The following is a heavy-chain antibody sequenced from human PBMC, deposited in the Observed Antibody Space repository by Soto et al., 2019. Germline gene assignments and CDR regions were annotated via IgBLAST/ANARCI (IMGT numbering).Heavy chain of an antibody. Sequence: PGGSLRLSCAASGLTVSNNYMSWVRQAPGKGLEWVSIIYSGGNIYYGDSVKGRFTISRDNSKNTLYLQMNSLRAEDTAVYYCARDRYRSGTSHWGQGTLVTVSS. CDR3: ARDRYRSGTSH. CDR1: GLTVSNNY. D-gene: IGHD3-10*01. J-gene: IGHJ4*02. V-gene: IGHV3-53*01. CDR2: IYSGGNI.